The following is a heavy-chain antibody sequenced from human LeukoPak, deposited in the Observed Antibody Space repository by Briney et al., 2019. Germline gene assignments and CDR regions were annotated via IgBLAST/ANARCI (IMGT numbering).Heavy chain of an antibody. CDR2: IYYSGST. V-gene: IGHV4-59*01. D-gene: IGHD1-1*01. CDR3: ARVSAQLERRDAFDI. J-gene: IGHJ3*02. CDR1: GGPNSLYY. Sequence: SETLSLTRTVSGGPNSLYYRSWIPHPPGEGLEWGWYIYYSGSTNYNPSLKSRVTISVDTSKNQFSLKLSSVTAADKAVYYCARVSAQLERRDAFDIWGQGTMVTVSS.